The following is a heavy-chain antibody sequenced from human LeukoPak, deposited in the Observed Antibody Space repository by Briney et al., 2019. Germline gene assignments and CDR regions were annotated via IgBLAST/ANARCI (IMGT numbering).Heavy chain of an antibody. V-gene: IGHV1-8*01. CDR2: MNPNSGNT. J-gene: IGHJ6*02. D-gene: IGHD4-17*01. CDR1: GYTFTSYD. Sequence: ASVKVSCKASGYTFTSYDINWVRQATGQGLEWMGWMNPNSGNTGYAQKFQGRVTMTRNTSISTAYMELSSLRSEDTAVYYCARMAVTTYYYYYYGMDVWGQGTTVTVSS. CDR3: ARMAVTTYYYYYYGMDV.